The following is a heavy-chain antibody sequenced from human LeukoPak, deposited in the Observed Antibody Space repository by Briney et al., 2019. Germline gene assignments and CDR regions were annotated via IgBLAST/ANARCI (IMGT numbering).Heavy chain of an antibody. V-gene: IGHV3-30*18. CDR1: GFTFSSYG. CDR2: ISYDGSNK. Sequence: GGSLRLSCAASGFTFSSYGMHWVRQAPGKGPEWVAVISYDGSNKYYADSVKGRFTISRDNSKNTLYLQMNSLRAEDTAVYYCAKVPYYYDSSGYGAFDYWGQGTLVTVSS. CDR3: AKVPYYYDSSGYGAFDY. J-gene: IGHJ4*02. D-gene: IGHD3-22*01.